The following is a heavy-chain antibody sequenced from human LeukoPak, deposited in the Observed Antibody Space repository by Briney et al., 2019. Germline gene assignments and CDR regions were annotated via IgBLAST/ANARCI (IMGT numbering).Heavy chain of an antibody. CDR2: INHSGST. CDR1: GGSFSGYY. CDR3: ARSKIRSWFDP. V-gene: IGHV4-34*01. J-gene: IGHJ5*02. D-gene: IGHD3-16*01. Sequence: SETPSLTCAVYGGSFSGYYWSWIRQPPGKGLEWIGEINHSGSTNYNSSLKSRVTISVDTSKNQFSLKLSSVTAADTAVYYCARSKIRSWFDPWGQGTLVTVSS.